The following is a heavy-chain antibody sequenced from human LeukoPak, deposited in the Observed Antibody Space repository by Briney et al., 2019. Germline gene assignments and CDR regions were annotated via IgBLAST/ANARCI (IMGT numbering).Heavy chain of an antibody. D-gene: IGHD3-3*01. CDR2: FNPNGGAA. V-gene: IGHV1-46*01. CDR3: ARGLEWLTRRHTWFDP. CDR1: GYTLTRNY. Sequence: ASVKVSCKASGYTLTRNYMHWVRQAPGEGLEWMGIFNPNGGAATYAQKLEGRVTMTTDTSTSTAYMELRSLRSDDTAVYYCARGLEWLTRRHTWFDPWGQGTLVTVSS. J-gene: IGHJ5*02.